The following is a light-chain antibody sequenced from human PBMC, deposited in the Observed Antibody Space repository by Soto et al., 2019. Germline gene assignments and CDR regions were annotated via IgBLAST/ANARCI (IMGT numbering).Light chain of an antibody. J-gene: IGKJ1*01. CDR1: QSISSW. CDR2: DAS. V-gene: IGKV1-5*01. CDR3: QQYNSYSPT. Sequence: DTQMTQSPSTLSASFGDRVTITWRASQSISSWLAWYQQKPGKAPKLLIYDASSLESGVPSRFSGSGYGTEFNLTISSLQTDDFATYYCQQYNSYSPTFGQGTKVDIK.